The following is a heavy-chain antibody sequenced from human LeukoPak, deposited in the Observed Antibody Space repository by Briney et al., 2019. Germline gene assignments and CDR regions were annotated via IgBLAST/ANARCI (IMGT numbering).Heavy chain of an antibody. CDR3: ARDLRQQLVRDYYYGIGV. V-gene: IGHV1-2*02. CDR1: GYTFTGYY. Sequence: GASVKVSCKASGYTFTGYYMHWVRQAPGQGLEWMGWINPNSGGTNYAQKFQGRVTMTRDTSISTAYMELSRLRSDDTAVYYCARDLRQQLVRDYYYGIGVWGQGTTVTVSS. CDR2: INPNSGGT. D-gene: IGHD6-13*01. J-gene: IGHJ6*02.